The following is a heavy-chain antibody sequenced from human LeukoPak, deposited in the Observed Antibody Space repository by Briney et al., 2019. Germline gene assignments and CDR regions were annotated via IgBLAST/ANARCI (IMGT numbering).Heavy chain of an antibody. CDR1: GGSISSYY. CDR2: IYTSGST. CDR3: ARDRYYYDSSGYYPLDY. V-gene: IGHV4-4*07. J-gene: IGHJ4*02. Sequence: PSETLSLTCTVSGGSISSYYWSWLRQPAGKGLEWIGRIYTSGSTNYYPSLKSRVTMSVDTSKNQFSMKLSSVTAADTAVYYCARDRYYYDSSGYYPLDYWGQGTLVTVSS. D-gene: IGHD3-22*01.